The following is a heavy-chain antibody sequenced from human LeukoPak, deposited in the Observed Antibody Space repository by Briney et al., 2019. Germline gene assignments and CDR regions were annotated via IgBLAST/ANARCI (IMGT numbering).Heavy chain of an antibody. Sequence: SETLSLTCTVSGGSIRSSSYYWGWIRQPPGKGLEWIGSMYSSGTPYYSPSLKSRVTISVDTSKNQFSLKLSSVTAADTAVYYCTRARDGYPLYYYYYMDVWGKGTTVTVSS. V-gene: IGHV4-39*07. CDR2: MYSSGTP. D-gene: IGHD5-24*01. J-gene: IGHJ6*03. CDR3: TRARDGYPLYYYYYMDV. CDR1: GGSIRSSSYY.